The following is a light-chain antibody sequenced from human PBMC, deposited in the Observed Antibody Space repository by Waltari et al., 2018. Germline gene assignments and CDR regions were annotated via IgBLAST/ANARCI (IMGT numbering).Light chain of an antibody. CDR1: PGIDAS. CDR2: DGS. V-gene: IGKV1-39*01. J-gene: IGKJ5*01. Sequence: DIQMTESPSSLSASVGDRVTITCRASPGIDASLNWVQQQPGKAPKLLIYDGSTLQRGVPPRFSGTRIGTDFSLTISDLQPEHFATYFCQQSYSAPFTFGRGTRLE. CDR3: QQSYSAPFT.